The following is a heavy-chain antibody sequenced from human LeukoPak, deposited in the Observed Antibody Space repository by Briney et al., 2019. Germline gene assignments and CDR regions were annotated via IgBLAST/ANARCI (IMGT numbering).Heavy chain of an antibody. J-gene: IGHJ4*02. CDR1: GFTFSSYE. V-gene: IGHV3-48*03. CDR3: ARDSREMVPFDY. Sequence: PGGSLRLSCAASGFTFSSYEMNWVRQAPGKGLEWVSYISSSGSTIYYADSVKGRFTISRDNAKNSLYLQTNSLRAEDTAVYYCARDSREMVPFDYWGQGTLVTVSS. CDR2: ISSSGSTI. D-gene: IGHD3-10*01.